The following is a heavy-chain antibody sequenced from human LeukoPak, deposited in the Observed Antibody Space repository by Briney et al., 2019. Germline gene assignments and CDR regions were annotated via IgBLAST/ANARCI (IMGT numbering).Heavy chain of an antibody. CDR2: ISYDGSNK. Sequence: PGGSLRLSCAASGFTFSSYGMHWVRQAPGKGLEWVAVISYDGSNKYYADSVKGRFTISRDNSKNTLYLQMNSLRAEDTAVYYCARVGCSSTSCYRDYYGMDVWGQGTTVTVSS. CDR3: ARVGCSSTSCYRDYYGMDV. D-gene: IGHD2-2*01. V-gene: IGHV3-30*03. J-gene: IGHJ6*02. CDR1: GFTFSSYG.